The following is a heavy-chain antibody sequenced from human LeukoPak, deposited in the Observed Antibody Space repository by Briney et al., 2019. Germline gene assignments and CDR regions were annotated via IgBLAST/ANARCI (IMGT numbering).Heavy chain of an antibody. Sequence: GGSLRLSCAASGFTFSSYSMNWVRQAPGKGLEWVAFIRYDGSNKYYADSVKGRFTISRDNSKNTLYLQMNSLKVEDTAVYYCAKDLGSDYYDSSGYDYWGQGILVTVSS. CDR3: AKDLGSDYYDSSGYDY. CDR2: IRYDGSNK. V-gene: IGHV3-30*02. J-gene: IGHJ4*02. CDR1: GFTFSSYS. D-gene: IGHD3-22*01.